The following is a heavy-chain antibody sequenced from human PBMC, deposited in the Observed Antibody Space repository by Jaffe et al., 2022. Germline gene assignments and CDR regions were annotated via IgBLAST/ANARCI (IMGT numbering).Heavy chain of an antibody. CDR1: GGSFSGYY. CDR3: ARGRPWSGYSRFDY. J-gene: IGHJ4*02. CDR2: INHSGST. Sequence: QVQLQQWGAGLLKPSETLSLTCAVYGGSFSGYYWSWIRQPPGKGLEWIGEINHSGSTNYNPSLKSRVTISVDTSKNQFSLKLSSVTAADTAVYYCARGRPWSGYSRFDYWGQGTLVTVSS. V-gene: IGHV4-34*01. D-gene: IGHD5-12*01.